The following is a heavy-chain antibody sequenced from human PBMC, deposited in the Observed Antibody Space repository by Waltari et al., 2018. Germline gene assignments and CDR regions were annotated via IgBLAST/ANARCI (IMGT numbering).Heavy chain of an antibody. CDR2: IKPDGSQQ. CDR1: GFTFSRHW. CDR3: ARDFNWGWDF. J-gene: IGHJ4*02. V-gene: IGHV3-7*03. D-gene: IGHD7-27*01. Sequence: EVQLVDSGGGLVQPGGSLSLPCAAPGFTFSRHWMSWVRQAPGRGLEWLANIKPDGSQQYYVDSVRGRFSISRDNAKNSLYLQLNSLRAEDTAIYYCARDFNWGWDFWGQGTLVTVSS.